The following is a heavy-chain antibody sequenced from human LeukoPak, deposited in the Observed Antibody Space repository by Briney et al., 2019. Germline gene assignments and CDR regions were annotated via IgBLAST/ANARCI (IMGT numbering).Heavy chain of an antibody. V-gene: IGHV4-59*01. J-gene: IGHJ5*02. CDR2: ITYSGST. CDR1: GASISGSY. Sequence: PSETLSLTCTVSGASISGSYWSWIRQPPGKGLEWIGYITYSGSTNYNPSFKSRVTMSADVSKNQFSLKLRSVTAADTAVYYCARDSVFETNWFDPWGQGTLVTVSS. CDR3: ARDSVFETNWFDP. D-gene: IGHD3-16*01.